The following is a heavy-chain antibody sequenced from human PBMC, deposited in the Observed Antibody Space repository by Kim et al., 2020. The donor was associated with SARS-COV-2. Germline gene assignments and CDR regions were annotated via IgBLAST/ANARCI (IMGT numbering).Heavy chain of an antibody. D-gene: IGHD5-12*01. Sequence: SETLSLTCTVSGGSISSYYWSWIRQPPGKGLEWIGYIYYSGSTNYNPSLKSRVTISVDTSKNQFSLKLSSVTAADTAVYYCARVAVDSAYVSWLYIFDYWGQGTRVSVSS. CDR3: ARVAVDSAYVSWLYIFDY. CDR1: GGSISSYY. V-gene: IGHV4-59*13. CDR2: IYYSGST. J-gene: IGHJ4*02.